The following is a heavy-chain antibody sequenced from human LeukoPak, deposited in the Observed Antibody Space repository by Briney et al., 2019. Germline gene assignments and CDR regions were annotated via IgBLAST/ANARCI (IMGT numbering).Heavy chain of an antibody. D-gene: IGHD3-10*01. Sequence: SETLSLTCAVYGGSLSGYYWSWIRQPPGKGLEWIGEINHSGSTNYNPSLKSRVTISVDTSKNQFSLKLSSVTAADTAVYYCARTRYYYNSRSYGAPYYFDYWGQGTLVTVSS. V-gene: IGHV4-34*01. CDR3: ARTRYYYNSRSYGAPYYFDY. CDR1: GGSLSGYY. CDR2: INHSGST. J-gene: IGHJ4*02.